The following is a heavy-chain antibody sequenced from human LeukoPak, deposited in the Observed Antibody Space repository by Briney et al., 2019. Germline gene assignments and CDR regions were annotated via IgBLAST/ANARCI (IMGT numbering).Heavy chain of an antibody. J-gene: IGHJ4*02. Sequence: SGPTVSNQTHTLTLTCSFSRFLLSTSGMCVSWIRQTQGKTLEWLTIIDWDDDKYYSTSVKSRLTISKDTSQSLLVLTMANMDPVDTATYYCARSVAGMGFDYWGQGNLVTVSS. CDR1: RFLLSTSGMC. CDR2: IDWDDDK. CDR3: ARSVAGMGFDY. D-gene: IGHD6-13*01. V-gene: IGHV2-70*01.